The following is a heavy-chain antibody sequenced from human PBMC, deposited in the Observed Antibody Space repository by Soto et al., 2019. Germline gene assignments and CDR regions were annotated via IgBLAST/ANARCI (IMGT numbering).Heavy chain of an antibody. CDR1: GVSFRSYW. V-gene: IGHV3-74*01. D-gene: IGHD3-16*01. CDR3: WRGLGVMYTVDF. CDR2: INMDETTT. Sequence: PGVSLRLSWAASGVSFRSYWMHWVRHSPGKALLWVSRINMDETTTNYVDSVNGRFTISRDNAKHTLYLQMTSLRAEDTAVYYCWRGLGVMYTVDFWGQGTLVTVSS. J-gene: IGHJ4*02.